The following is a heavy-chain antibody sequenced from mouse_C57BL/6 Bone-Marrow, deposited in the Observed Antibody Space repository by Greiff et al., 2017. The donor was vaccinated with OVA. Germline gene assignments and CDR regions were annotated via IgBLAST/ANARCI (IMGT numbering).Heavy chain of an antibody. V-gene: IGHV2-2*01. CDR3: ARNGAYDTTGLDAMDY. J-gene: IGHJ4*01. D-gene: IGHD2-3*01. CDR1: GFSLTSYG. Sequence: QVQLKESGPGLVQPSQSLSITCTVSGFSLTSYGVHWVRQSPGKGLEWLGVIWSGGSTDYNAAFISRLSISKDNSKSKVFFKMNSLQADDTAIYYCARNGAYDTTGLDAMDYWGQGTSVTVSS. CDR2: IWSGGST.